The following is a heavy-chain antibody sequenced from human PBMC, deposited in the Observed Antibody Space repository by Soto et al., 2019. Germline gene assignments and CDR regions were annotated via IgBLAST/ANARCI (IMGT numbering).Heavy chain of an antibody. D-gene: IGHD6-13*01. CDR1: GFTFSSYA. J-gene: IGHJ3*02. CDR3: AKIPHSSSWYLDAFDI. CDR2: ISGSGDST. Sequence: GGSLRLSCAASGFTFSSYAMSWVRQAPGKGLEWVSAISGSGDSTYYADSVKGRFTISRDNSKNTLYLQMNSLRAEDTAVYYCAKIPHSSSWYLDAFDIWGQGTMLTVSS. V-gene: IGHV3-23*01.